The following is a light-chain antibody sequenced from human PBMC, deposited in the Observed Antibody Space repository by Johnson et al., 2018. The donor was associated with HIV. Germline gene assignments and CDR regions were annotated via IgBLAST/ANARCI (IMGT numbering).Light chain of an antibody. CDR3: GTWDSSLSGYV. CDR1: SSNIGNSY. J-gene: IGLJ1*01. V-gene: IGLV1-51*02. CDR2: END. Sequence: QSVLTQPPSVSAAPGQKVTISCSGSSSNIGNSYVCWYQQLPGTAPKLLIYENDKRPSGIPDRFSGSKSGTSATLGITGLQTGDEADYYCGTWDSSLSGYVVVTGTKVTVL.